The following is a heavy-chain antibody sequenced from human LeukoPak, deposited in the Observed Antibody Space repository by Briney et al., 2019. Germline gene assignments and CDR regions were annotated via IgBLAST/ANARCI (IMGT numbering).Heavy chain of an antibody. J-gene: IGHJ5*02. V-gene: IGHV1-24*01. CDR3: ARGRISPRRITMIVAEGFDP. CDR2: FDPEDGET. CDR1: GYTLTELS. Sequence: ASVKVSCKVSGYTLTELSMHWVRQAPGKGLEWMGGFDPEDGETIYAQKFQGRVTITADKSTSTAYMELSSLRSEDTAVYYCARGRISPRRITMIVAEGFDPWGQGTLVTVSS. D-gene: IGHD3-22*01.